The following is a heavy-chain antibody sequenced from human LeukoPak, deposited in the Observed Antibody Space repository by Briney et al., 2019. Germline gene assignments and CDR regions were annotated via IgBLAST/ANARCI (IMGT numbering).Heavy chain of an antibody. CDR3: AKEVVGSGSYYPNWFDP. V-gene: IGHV3-9*01. J-gene: IGHJ5*02. Sequence: GGSLRLSCAASGFIFDDYAMHWVRHAPGQGLEWVSGISWNSGAIGYADSVKGRFTISRDNSKNTLYLQMNSLRAEDTAVYYCAKEVVGSGSYYPNWFDPWGQGTLVTVSS. CDR1: GFIFDDYA. D-gene: IGHD3-10*01. CDR2: ISWNSGAI.